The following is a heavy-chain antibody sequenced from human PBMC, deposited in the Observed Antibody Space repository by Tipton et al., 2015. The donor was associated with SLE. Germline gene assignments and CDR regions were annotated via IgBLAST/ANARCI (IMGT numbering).Heavy chain of an antibody. J-gene: IGHJ3*02. CDR2: ISGSGGST. CDR1: GFTFSSYV. V-gene: IGHV3-23*01. Sequence: SLRLSCAASGFTFSSYVMSWVRQAPGKGLEWVSGISGSGGSTYYADSVKGRFTISRDNSKNTVYLQMNSLRAEDTAVYYCAKDRSALGREPDAFDIWGQGTLVTVSS. D-gene: IGHD1-26*01. CDR3: AKDRSALGREPDAFDI.